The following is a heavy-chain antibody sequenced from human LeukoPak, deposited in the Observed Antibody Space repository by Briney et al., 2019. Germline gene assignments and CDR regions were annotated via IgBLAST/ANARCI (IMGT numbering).Heavy chain of an antibody. CDR3: ATVSGCSGGSCPPPVDY. CDR2: ISDYNGNT. Sequence: ASVKVSCKASGYTFTSYGISWVRQAPGPGLEWMGWISDYNGNTNYAQKLQGRVTMTTDTSTSTAYMELRSLRSGDTAVYYCATVSGCSGGSCPPPVDYWGQGTLVTVSS. V-gene: IGHV1-18*01. CDR1: GYTFTSYG. J-gene: IGHJ4*02. D-gene: IGHD2-15*01.